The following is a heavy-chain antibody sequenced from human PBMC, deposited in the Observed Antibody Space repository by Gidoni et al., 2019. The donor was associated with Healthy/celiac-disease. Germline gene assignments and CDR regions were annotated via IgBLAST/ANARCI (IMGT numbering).Heavy chain of an antibody. Sequence: QVQLVESGGGVVQPGRSLRLSCAASGFTFSSYGMHWVRQAPGKGLEWVAVIWYDGSNKYYADSVKGRFTISRDNSKNTLYLQMNSLKAEDTAVYYCARDQYDFWSGYSSPHYWGQGTLVTVSS. CDR1: GFTFSSYG. CDR2: IWYDGSNK. V-gene: IGHV3-33*01. CDR3: ARDQYDFWSGYSSPHY. J-gene: IGHJ4*02. D-gene: IGHD3-3*01.